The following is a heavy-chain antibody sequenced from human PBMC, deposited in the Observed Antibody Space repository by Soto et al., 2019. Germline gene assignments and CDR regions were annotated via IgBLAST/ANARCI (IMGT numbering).Heavy chain of an antibody. CDR3: ARGVAGSGFDL. CDR1: GASFYSNTAA. D-gene: IGHD6-19*01. CDR2: TYYRSNWRH. V-gene: IGHV6-1*01. Sequence: QTFSLTCATSGASFYSNTAAWNWIRSSPSRGLEWLGRTYYRSNWRHDYAVSVKSRITVNPDTSKNHFSLQLNSVTPDDTAVYYCARGVAGSGFDLWGQGTLVTVSS. J-gene: IGHJ4*02.